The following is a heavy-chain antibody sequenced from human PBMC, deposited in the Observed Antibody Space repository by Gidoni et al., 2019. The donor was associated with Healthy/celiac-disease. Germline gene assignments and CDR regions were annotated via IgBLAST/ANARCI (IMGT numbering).Heavy chain of an antibody. Sequence: PGRSLRLSCTASGFTLGDYAMSWVRQAPGKGLEWVGFIRSKAYGGTTEYAASVKGRFTISRDDSKSIAYLQMNSLKTEDTAVYYCTRDPDRLRYFDWLPTDYYMDVWGKGTTVTVSS. CDR2: IRSKAYGGTT. J-gene: IGHJ6*03. CDR3: TRDPDRLRYFDWLPTDYYMDV. D-gene: IGHD3-9*01. V-gene: IGHV3-49*04. CDR1: GFTLGDYA.